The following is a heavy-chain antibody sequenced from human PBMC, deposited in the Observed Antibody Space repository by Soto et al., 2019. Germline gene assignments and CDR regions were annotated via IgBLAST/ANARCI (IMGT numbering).Heavy chain of an antibody. Sequence: GGSLRLSCAASGFTFSSYSMNWVRQAPGKGLEWVSYISSSSSTIYYADSVKGRFTISRDNAKNSLYLQMNSLRAEDTAVYYCARDSGNDFWSGYYTPYYYYGMDVWGQGTTVTVSS. CDR2: ISSSSSTI. CDR1: GFTFSSYS. D-gene: IGHD3-3*01. CDR3: ARDSGNDFWSGYYTPYYYYGMDV. V-gene: IGHV3-48*01. J-gene: IGHJ6*02.